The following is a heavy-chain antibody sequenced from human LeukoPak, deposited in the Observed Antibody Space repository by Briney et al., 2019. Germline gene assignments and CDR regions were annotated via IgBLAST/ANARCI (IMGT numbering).Heavy chain of an antibody. Sequence: GGSLRLSCAASGFTFDAYATKWVRQAPGKGLEWLSYITSSSSTIYYADSVKGRFTISRDNAKNSLYLQMNSLRAEDTAVYYCAREGIIWGTYRYFDYWGQGTLVTVSS. J-gene: IGHJ4*02. CDR1: GFTFDAYA. D-gene: IGHD3-16*02. CDR3: AREGIIWGTYRYFDY. CDR2: ITSSSSTI. V-gene: IGHV3-48*01.